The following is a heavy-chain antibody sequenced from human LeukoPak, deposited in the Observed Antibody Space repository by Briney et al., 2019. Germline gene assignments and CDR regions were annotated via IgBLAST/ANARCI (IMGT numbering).Heavy chain of an antibody. D-gene: IGHD3-10*01. V-gene: IGHV3-53*01. Sequence: GGSLRLSCAASGFTVSSNYMSWVRQAPGKGLEWVSVIYSGGSTYYADSVKGRFTISRDNSKNTLYLQMNSLRAEDTAVYYCARDRVTMVRGVTLEYYFDYWGQGTLVTVSS. J-gene: IGHJ4*02. CDR3: ARDRVTMVRGVTLEYYFDY. CDR2: IYSGGST. CDR1: GFTVSSNY.